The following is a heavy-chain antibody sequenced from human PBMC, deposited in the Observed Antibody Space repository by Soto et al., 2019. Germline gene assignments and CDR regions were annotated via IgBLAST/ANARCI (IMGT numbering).Heavy chain of an antibody. CDR2: ISSSSSYI. CDR3: ASGGSSLNFDS. V-gene: IGHV3-21*01. J-gene: IGHJ4*02. Sequence: GGSLRLSCAASGFTFSSYSMNWVRQAPGKGLEWVSSISSSSSYIYYADSVKGRFTISRDNAKNSLYLQMNSLRDDDTAVYYCASGGSSLNFDSWGQGTLVTVSS. CDR1: GFTFSSYS. D-gene: IGHD6-6*01.